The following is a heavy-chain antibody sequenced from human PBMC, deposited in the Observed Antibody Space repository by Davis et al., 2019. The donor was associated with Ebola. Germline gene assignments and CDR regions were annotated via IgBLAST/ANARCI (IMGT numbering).Heavy chain of an antibody. V-gene: IGHV3-21*01. D-gene: IGHD2-2*02. CDR3: ARFLGYCSSTSCYTVGYAFDI. CDR1: GFTFSSYS. J-gene: IGHJ3*02. Sequence: PGGSLRLSCAASGFTFSSYSMNWVRQAPGKGLEWVSSISSSSSYIYYADSVKGRFTISRDNAKNSLYLQMNSLRAEDTAVYYCARFLGYCSSTSCYTVGYAFDIWGQGTMVTVSS. CDR2: ISSSSSYI.